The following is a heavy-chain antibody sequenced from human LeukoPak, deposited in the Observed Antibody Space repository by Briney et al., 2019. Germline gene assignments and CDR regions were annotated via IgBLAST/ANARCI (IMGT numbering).Heavy chain of an antibody. V-gene: IGHV4-39*07. Sequence: PSETLSLTCTVSGGSISSSSYYWGWLRQPPGKGREWFGSIYYSGSTYYNPSLKSRVTISVDTSKSQVSLKLSSVTAADTAVYYCARVRGPTTVVTVDWYFDLWGRGTLVTVSS. D-gene: IGHD4-23*01. CDR3: ARVRGPTTVVTVDWYFDL. CDR2: IYYSGST. CDR1: GGSISSSSYY. J-gene: IGHJ2*01.